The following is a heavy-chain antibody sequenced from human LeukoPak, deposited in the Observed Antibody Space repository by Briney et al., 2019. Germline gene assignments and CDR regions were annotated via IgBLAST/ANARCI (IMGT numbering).Heavy chain of an antibody. D-gene: IGHD1-7*01. CDR2: ISAYNGNT. CDR3: ARMGWNYVAYFDY. Sequence: ASVTVSCTASGYTFTIYAINWVRQAPGQGLEWMGWISAYNGNTNYAQKLQGRVTMTTDTSTSTAYMELRNLRSDDTAVYYCARMGWNYVAYFDYWGQGTLVTVSS. J-gene: IGHJ4*02. CDR1: GYTFTIYA. V-gene: IGHV1-18*01.